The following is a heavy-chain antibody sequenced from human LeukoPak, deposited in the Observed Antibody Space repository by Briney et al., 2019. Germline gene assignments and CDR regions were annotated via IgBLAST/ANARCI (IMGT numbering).Heavy chain of an antibody. D-gene: IGHD2-2*01. Sequence: SETLSLTCTVSGGSISSSSYYWGWIRQPPGKGLEWIGSIYYSGSTYYNPSLQSRVTISVDTSKNQFSLKLSSVTAADTAVYYCVRQGVVPNDWFDPWGQGTLVTVSS. CDR3: VRQGVVPNDWFDP. J-gene: IGHJ5*02. CDR1: GGSISSSSYY. CDR2: IYYSGST. V-gene: IGHV4-39*01.